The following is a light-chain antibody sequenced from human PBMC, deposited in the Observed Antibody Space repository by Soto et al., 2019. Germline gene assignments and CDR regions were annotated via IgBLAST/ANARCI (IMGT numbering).Light chain of an antibody. Sequence: EIVLTQSPGTLSLSPGERATLSCRPSQSVSSAYLAWYQQKPGQAPRLLIYGASSRAADIPDRFSGSGSGTDFTLTISRLEPEDFAVYYCQQYVTSLQSPQTFGQGTKVEIK. V-gene: IGKV3-20*01. J-gene: IGKJ1*01. CDR1: QSVSSAY. CDR2: GAS. CDR3: QQYVTSLQSPQT.